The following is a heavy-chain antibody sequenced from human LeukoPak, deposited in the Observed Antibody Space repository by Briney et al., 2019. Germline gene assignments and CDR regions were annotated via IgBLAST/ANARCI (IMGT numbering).Heavy chain of an antibody. V-gene: IGHV4-34*01. CDR1: GGSFSGYY. Sequence: PSETLSLTCAVYGGSFSGYYWSWIRQPPGKGLEWIGEIYHSGCTNYNPSPKSRVTISVDKSKNQFSLKLSSVTAADTAVYYCARNNPGDYTIFGGQGTLVTVSS. D-gene: IGHD3-3*01. CDR3: ARNNPGDYTIF. J-gene: IGHJ4*02. CDR2: IYHSGCT.